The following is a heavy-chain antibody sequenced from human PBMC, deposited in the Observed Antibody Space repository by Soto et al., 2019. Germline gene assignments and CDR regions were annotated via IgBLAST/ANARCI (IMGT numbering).Heavy chain of an antibody. CDR1: DGSSNNYY. J-gene: IGHJ4*02. CDR2: INHSGST. Sequence: QVQLQQWGAGLLKPSETLSLTCAVYDGSSNNYYWSWIRQPPGKGLEWLGEINHSGSTNYNGSLKSRVTISEDTSKKQFSLELRFVTAADTAVYYCARGGLIRGVLYYWGQGTLVTVSS. D-gene: IGHD3-10*01. CDR3: ARGGLIRGVLYY. V-gene: IGHV4-34*01.